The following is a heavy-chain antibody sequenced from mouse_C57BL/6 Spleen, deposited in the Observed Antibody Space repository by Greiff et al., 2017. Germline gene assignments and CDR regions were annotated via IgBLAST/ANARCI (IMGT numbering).Heavy chain of an antibody. CDR1: GFTFSSYT. CDR3: ARHYGSSFYWYFDV. V-gene: IGHV5-9*01. CDR2: ISGGGGNT. Sequence: EVKVEESGGGLVKPGGSLKLSCAASGFTFSSYTMSWVRQTPEKRLEWVATISGGGGNTYYPDSVKGRFTISRDNAKNTLYLQMSSLRSEDTALYYCARHYGSSFYWYFDVWGTGTTVTVSS. D-gene: IGHD1-1*01. J-gene: IGHJ1*03.